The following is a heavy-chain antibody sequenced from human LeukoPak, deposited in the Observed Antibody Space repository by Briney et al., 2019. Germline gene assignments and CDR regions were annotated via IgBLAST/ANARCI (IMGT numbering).Heavy chain of an antibody. D-gene: IGHD5-24*01. CDR3: TRASRDGYNQNFDY. CDR2: IYPGDPEI. V-gene: IGHV5-51*01. Sequence: GESLKISCKGSGYSFTSYWLAWVRQMPGKGLEWMGIIYPGDPEIRYSPSFQGQVTISVDKSISTAYLQWSSLKASDTAMYYCTRASRDGYNQNFDYWGQGTLVTVSS. CDR1: GYSFTSYW. J-gene: IGHJ4*02.